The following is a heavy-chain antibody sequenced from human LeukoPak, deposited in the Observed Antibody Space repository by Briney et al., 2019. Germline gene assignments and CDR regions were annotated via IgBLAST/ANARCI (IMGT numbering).Heavy chain of an antibody. J-gene: IGHJ4*02. CDR1: GGSISTYY. CDR3: ARDPNSVGVTGDYYFDT. CDR2: INSSGST. D-gene: IGHD2-8*01. V-gene: IGHV4-4*07. Sequence: PSETLSLTCTVSGGSISTYYWTWIRQSAGKGLEWIGRINSSGSTNHNPSLKSRLAISIDKSKKQFSLKLSSVTAADTAVYYCARDPNSVGVTGDYYFDTWGQGILVTVSS.